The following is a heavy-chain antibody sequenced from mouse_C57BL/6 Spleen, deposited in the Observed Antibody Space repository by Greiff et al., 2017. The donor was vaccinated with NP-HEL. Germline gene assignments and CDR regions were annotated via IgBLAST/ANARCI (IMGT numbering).Heavy chain of an antibody. CDR3: ARGPYSDYYAMDY. CDR2: ISDGGSYT. J-gene: IGHJ4*01. D-gene: IGHD2-12*01. V-gene: IGHV5-4*01. Sequence: EVQVVESGGGLVKPGGSLKLSCAASGFTFSSYAMSWVRQTPEKRLEWVATISDGGSYTYYPDNVKGRFTISRDNAKNNLYLQMSHLKSEDTAMYYCARGPYSDYYAMDYWGQGTSVTVSS. CDR1: GFTFSSYA.